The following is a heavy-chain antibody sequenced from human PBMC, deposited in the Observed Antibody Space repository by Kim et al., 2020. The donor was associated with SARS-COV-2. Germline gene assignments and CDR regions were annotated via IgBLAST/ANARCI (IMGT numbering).Heavy chain of an antibody. V-gene: IGHV3-30*18. CDR1: GFTFSSYG. J-gene: IGHJ6*01. CDR2: ISYDGSNK. D-gene: IGHD3-3*01. CDR3: AKAPYYDFWSGSGYYYY. Sequence: GGSLRLSCAASGFTFSSYGMHWVRQAPGKGLEWVAVISYDGSNKYYADSVKGRFTISRDNSKNTLYLQMNSLRAEDTAVYYCAKAPYYDFWSGSGYYYY.